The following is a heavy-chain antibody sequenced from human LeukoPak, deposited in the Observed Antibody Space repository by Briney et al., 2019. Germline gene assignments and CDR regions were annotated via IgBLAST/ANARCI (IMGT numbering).Heavy chain of an antibody. V-gene: IGHV3-21*01. CDR3: ARDSLLYGDYGEGGFDY. J-gene: IGHJ4*02. CDR2: ISSSSSYI. CDR1: GFTFSSYS. Sequence: GGSLRLSCAASGFTFSSYSMNWVRQAPGKGLEWVSSISSSSSYIYYADSVKGRFTISRDNSKNTLYLQMNSLRAEDTAVYYCARDSLLYGDYGEGGFDYWGQGTLVTVSS. D-gene: IGHD4-17*01.